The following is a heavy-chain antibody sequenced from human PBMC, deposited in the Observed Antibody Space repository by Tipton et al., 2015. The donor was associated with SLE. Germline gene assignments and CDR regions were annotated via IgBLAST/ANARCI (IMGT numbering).Heavy chain of an antibody. V-gene: IGHV3-21*01. CDR3: ARAPKNYSSSWYRDAFDI. J-gene: IGHJ3*02. CDR2: ISSSSSYI. Sequence: GSLRLSCAASGFTFSSYSMNWVRQAPGKGLEWVSSISSSSSYIYYADSVKGRFTISRDNAKNSLYLQMNSLRAEDTAVYYCARAPKNYSSSWYRDAFDIWGQGTMVTVSS. CDR1: GFTFSSYS. D-gene: IGHD6-13*01.